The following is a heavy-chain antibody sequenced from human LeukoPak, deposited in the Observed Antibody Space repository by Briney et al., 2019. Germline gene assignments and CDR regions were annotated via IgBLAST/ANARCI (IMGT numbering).Heavy chain of an antibody. J-gene: IGHJ4*02. CDR3: AREWGSRGYFSNDY. CDR2: ISNSGSTI. CDR1: GFTFSTYS. V-gene: IGHV3-48*04. Sequence: GGSLRLSCAASGFTFSTYSMSWVRQAPGKGLEWVSYISNSGSTIYYADSVKGRFTGSRDNAKNLLYLQMNSLRAEDTAVYYCAREWGSRGYFSNDYWGQGTLVTVSS. D-gene: IGHD3-22*01.